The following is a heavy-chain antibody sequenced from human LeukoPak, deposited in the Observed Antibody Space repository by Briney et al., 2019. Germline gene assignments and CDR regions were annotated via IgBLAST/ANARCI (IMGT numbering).Heavy chain of an antibody. Sequence: GGSLRLSCAASGFTFSSYWMSWVRQAPGKGLEWVSAISGSGGSTYYADSVKGRFTISRDNSKNTLYLQMNSLRAEDTAVYYCAKDREYYYDSSGYYFGYWGQGTLVTVSS. J-gene: IGHJ4*02. V-gene: IGHV3-23*01. CDR2: ISGSGGST. D-gene: IGHD3-22*01. CDR3: AKDREYYYDSSGYYFGY. CDR1: GFTFSSYW.